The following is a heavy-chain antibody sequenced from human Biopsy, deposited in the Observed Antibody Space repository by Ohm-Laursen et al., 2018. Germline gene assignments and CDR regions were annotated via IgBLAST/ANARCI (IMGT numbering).Heavy chain of an antibody. CDR2: ISDDGRNK. D-gene: IGHD7-27*01. Sequence: SLRLSCTASGFSFSSYGMHWVRQAPGKGLEWVAVISDDGRNKYYVDSVKGRLTISRDNSKNTLYLQVNNLRAEDTAVFYCAKDLRNNNWGVENWGQGTLVTVSS. J-gene: IGHJ4*02. CDR1: GFSFSSYG. V-gene: IGHV3-30*18. CDR3: AKDLRNNNWGVEN.